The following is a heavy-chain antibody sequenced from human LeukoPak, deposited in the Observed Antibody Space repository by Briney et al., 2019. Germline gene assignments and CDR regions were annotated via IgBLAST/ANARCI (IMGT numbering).Heavy chain of an antibody. V-gene: IGHV3-23*01. Sequence: GGSLRLSCAASGFTFSGYAMSWVRQAPGKGLEWVSAISGSGGSTYYADSVKGRFTISRDNSKNTLYLQMNSLRAEDTAVYYCAKAPQGSLRLPQKHKFDYWGQGTLVTVSS. D-gene: IGHD2-15*01. J-gene: IGHJ4*02. CDR2: ISGSGGST. CDR1: GFTFSGYA. CDR3: AKAPQGSLRLPQKHKFDY.